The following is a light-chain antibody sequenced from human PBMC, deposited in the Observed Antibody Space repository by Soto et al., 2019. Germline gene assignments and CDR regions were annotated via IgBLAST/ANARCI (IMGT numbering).Light chain of an antibody. CDR3: QKFDSVPCT. CDR2: DAS. J-gene: IGKJ2*02. CDR1: HDIKNY. Sequence: IQMTQSPSSLSASVGDRVTLTCPASHDIKNYLIWYQQKAGRAPKLLIYDASSLGAWISSSFSGSGSGTNFTLTITSLQPEDIATYYCQKFDSVPCTFGQGTKLEI. V-gene: IGKV1-33*01.